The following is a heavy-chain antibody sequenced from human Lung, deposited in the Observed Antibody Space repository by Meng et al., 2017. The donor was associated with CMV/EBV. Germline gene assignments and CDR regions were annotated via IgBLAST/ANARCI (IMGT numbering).Heavy chain of an antibody. V-gene: IGHV4-34*01. D-gene: IGHD2-21*02. CDR3: AAIAYCGGDCYSHGADYFDY. Sequence: QVQLQQWGAGLLKPSEXLSLTAAVYCGSFSGYYWSWIRQPPGQGLEWIGEINHSGSTNYNPSLKSRVTISVDTSKNQFSLKLSSVTAADTAVYYCAAIAYCGGDCYSHGADYFDYWGQGTLVTVSS. CDR2: INHSGST. J-gene: IGHJ4*02. CDR1: CGSFSGYY.